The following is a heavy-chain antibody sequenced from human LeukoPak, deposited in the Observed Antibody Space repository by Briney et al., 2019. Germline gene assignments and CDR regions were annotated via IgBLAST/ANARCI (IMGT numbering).Heavy chain of an antibody. D-gene: IGHD2-21*01. CDR1: GGSISDYY. J-gene: IGHJ4*02. Sequence: SETLSLICTVSGGSISDYYWSWIRQPPGKGLEWIGYIYNSGRTNYNPSLKSRVTISVDTSKDQFSLELSSVTAADTAVYYCARVGARTFGHIYFDFWGQGTLVTVSS. CDR3: ARVGARTFGHIYFDF. V-gene: IGHV4-59*01. CDR2: IYNSGRT.